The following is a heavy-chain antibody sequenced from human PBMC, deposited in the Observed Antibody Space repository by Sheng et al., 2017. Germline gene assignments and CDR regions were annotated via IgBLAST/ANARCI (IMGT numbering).Heavy chain of an antibody. J-gene: IGHJ6*02. V-gene: IGHV3-73*02. CDR1: GFSFSGSA. Sequence: EMQLVESGGGLVQPGGSLKLSCAASGFSFSGSAMHWVRQASGKGLEWVGRSRSKASSYAAVYVASVQGRFTISRDDSKNTAYLQMNSLKTEDTAVYYCARTSSRWPYGMDVWGQGTTVTVSS. CDR3: ARTSSRWPYGMDV. CDR2: SRSKASSYAA. D-gene: IGHD6-13*01.